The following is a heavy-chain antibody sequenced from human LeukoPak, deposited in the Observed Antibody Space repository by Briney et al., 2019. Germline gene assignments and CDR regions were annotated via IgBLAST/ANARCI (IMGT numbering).Heavy chain of an antibody. D-gene: IGHD3-3*01. J-gene: IGHJ6*03. V-gene: IGHV4-59*01. Sequence: KPSETLSLTCTVSGGSISSYYWSWIRQPPGKGLEWIGYIYYSGSTNYNPSLKSRVTISVDTSKNQFSLKLSSVTAADTAVYYCARVNDFWSGYYKTNYYYYMNVWGKGTTVTVSS. CDR2: IYYSGST. CDR1: GGSISSYY. CDR3: ARVNDFWSGYYKTNYYYYMNV.